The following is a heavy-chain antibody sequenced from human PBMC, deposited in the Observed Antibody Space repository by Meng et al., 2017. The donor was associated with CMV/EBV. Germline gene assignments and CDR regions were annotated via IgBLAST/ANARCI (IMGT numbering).Heavy chain of an antibody. D-gene: IGHD2-2*01. V-gene: IGHV3-53*01. CDR1: GFTVSSNY. J-gene: IGHJ3*02. CDR3: ARVTPCGSTSCEAFDI. Sequence: GGSLRLSCAASGFTVSSNYMSWVRQAPGKGLEWVSVIYSGGSTYYADSVKGRFTISRDNSKNTLYLQMNSLRAEDTAVYYCARVTPCGSTSCEAFDIWGQGTMVTVSS. CDR2: IYSGGST.